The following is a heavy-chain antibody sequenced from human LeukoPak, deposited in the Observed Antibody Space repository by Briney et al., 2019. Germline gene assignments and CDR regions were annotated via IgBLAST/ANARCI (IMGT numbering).Heavy chain of an antibody. Sequence: SETLSLTCTVSGGSISSGGYYWSWIRQHPGKGLEWIGYIYYSGSTYYNPSLKSRVTISVDTSKNQFSLKLSSVTAADTAVYYCARVVEDSSGYYFDYWGQGTLVTVSS. J-gene: IGHJ4*02. CDR2: IYYSGST. CDR1: GGSISSGGYY. CDR3: ARVVEDSSGYYFDY. D-gene: IGHD3-22*01. V-gene: IGHV4-31*03.